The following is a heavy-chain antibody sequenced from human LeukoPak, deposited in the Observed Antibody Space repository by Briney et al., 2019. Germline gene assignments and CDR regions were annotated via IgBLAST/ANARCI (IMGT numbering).Heavy chain of an antibody. J-gene: IGHJ4*02. CDR2: TYYRSKWYN. Sequence: SQTLSLTCAISGDSVSSNSAAWNWIRQSPSRGLEWLGRTYYRSKWYNDYAVSVKSRITINPDTSKNQFSLQLNSMTPADTAVHFCARGERESSYGYLWNELPYYFDYWGQGTLVTVSS. D-gene: IGHD5-18*01. V-gene: IGHV6-1*01. CDR1: GDSVSSNSAA. CDR3: ARGERESSYGYLWNELPYYFDY.